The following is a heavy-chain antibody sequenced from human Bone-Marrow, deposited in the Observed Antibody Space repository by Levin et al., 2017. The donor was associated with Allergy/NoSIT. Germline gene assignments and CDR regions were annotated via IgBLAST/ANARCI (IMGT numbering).Heavy chain of an antibody. D-gene: IGHD2/OR15-2a*01. CDR3: ARRNTVNRRKDYFDY. CDR1: GGSISDSF. Sequence: SETLSLNCTVSGGSISDSFWSWVRQTPEKGLEWIGYIHYTGSINYNPSLKSRVTMSVDTSKNQFSLRLSSVTAADSAVYYCARRNTVNRRKDYFDYWGQGTRVTVSS. J-gene: IGHJ4*02. CDR2: IHYTGSI. V-gene: IGHV4-59*01.